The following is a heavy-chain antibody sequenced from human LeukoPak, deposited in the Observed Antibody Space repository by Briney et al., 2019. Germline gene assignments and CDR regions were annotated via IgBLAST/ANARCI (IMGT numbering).Heavy chain of an antibody. V-gene: IGHV1-18*01. CDR1: GYTFTSYG. CDR2: ISAYNGNT. D-gene: IGHD3-10*01. CDR3: ARDTNYYGSGSYYNVGFFVL. J-gene: IGHJ4*02. Sequence: ASIKFSCKASGYTFTSYGISWVRHAPGQGLEWMGWISAYNGNTNYAQKLQGRVTMTTDTSTSTAYTELGSLRSDDTAVYYCARDTNYYGSGSYYNVGFFVLWGQGTLVTVSS.